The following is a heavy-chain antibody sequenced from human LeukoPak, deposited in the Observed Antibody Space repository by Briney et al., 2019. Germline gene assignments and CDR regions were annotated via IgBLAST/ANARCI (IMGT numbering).Heavy chain of an antibody. D-gene: IGHD3-10*01. CDR1: GGTFSSYA. CDR2: IIPIFGTA. J-gene: IGHJ6*04. CDR3: ARGLKGYYGSGSYWGYYYGMDV. Sequence: VASVKVSCKASGGTFSSYAISWVRQPPGQGLEWMGGIIPIFGTANYAQKFQGRVTITADESTSTAYMELSSLRSEDTAVYYCARGLKGYYGSGSYWGYYYGMDVWGKGTTVTVSS. V-gene: IGHV1-69*01.